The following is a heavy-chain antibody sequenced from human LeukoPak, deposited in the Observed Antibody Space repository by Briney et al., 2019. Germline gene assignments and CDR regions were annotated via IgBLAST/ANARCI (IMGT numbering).Heavy chain of an antibody. CDR3: AIVPPSGWNHYYYYYYMDV. J-gene: IGHJ6*03. CDR1: GGSFSGYY. V-gene: IGHV4-34*01. D-gene: IGHD6-19*01. CDR2: INHSGST. Sequence: SETLSLTCAVYGGSFSGYYWSWIRQPPGKGLEWIGEINHSGSTNYNPSLKSRVTISVDTSKNQFSLKLSSVTAADTAVYYCAIVPPSGWNHYYYYYYMDVWGKGTTVTVSS.